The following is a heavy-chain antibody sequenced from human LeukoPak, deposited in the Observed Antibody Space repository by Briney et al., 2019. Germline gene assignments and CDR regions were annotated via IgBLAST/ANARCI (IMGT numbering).Heavy chain of an antibody. CDR3: AKEAVRPDYDFWSGYHPLEWFDP. D-gene: IGHD3-3*01. V-gene: IGHV3-23*01. J-gene: IGHJ5*02. CDR2: ISGGGDIT. Sequence: LSGGSLRLSCAASGFNFANHAMSWVRQTPGKGLEWVSAISGGGDITYYADSVKGRFTISRDNSKNTLYLQTNSLRAEDTAVYYCAKEAVRPDYDFWSGYHPLEWFDPWGQGTLVTVSS. CDR1: GFNFANHA.